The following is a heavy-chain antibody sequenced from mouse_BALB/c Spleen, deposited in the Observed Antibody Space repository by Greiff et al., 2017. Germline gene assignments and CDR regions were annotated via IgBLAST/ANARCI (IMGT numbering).Heavy chain of an antibody. CDR1: GDSITSGY. CDR3: ARCYGNFYFAY. J-gene: IGHJ2*01. Sequence: EVKLVESGPSLVKPSQTLSLTCSVTGDSITSGYWNWIRKFPGKKLEYMGYISYSGSTYYNPSLKSRISITRDTSKNQYYLQLNSVTTEDTATYYCARCYGNFYFAYWGQGTMLTVSA. V-gene: IGHV3-8*02. CDR2: ISYSGST. D-gene: IGHD2-1*01.